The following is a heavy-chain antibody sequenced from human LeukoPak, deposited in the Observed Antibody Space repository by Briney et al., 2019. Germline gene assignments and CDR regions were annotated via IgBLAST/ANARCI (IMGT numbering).Heavy chain of an antibody. D-gene: IGHD1-1*01. CDR2: INPNSGGT. Sequence: ASVKVSCKASGYTFTGYYMHWVRQAPGQGLEWMGWINPNSGGTNYAQKFQGRVTMTRGTSISTAYMELSRLRSDDTAVYYCARDRANWNDPNFDYWGQGTLVTVSS. J-gene: IGHJ4*02. V-gene: IGHV1-2*02. CDR1: GYTFTGYY. CDR3: ARDRANWNDPNFDY.